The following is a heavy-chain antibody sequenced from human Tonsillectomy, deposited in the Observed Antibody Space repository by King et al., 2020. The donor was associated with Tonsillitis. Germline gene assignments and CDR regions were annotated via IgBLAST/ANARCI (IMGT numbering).Heavy chain of an antibody. J-gene: IGHJ4*02. CDR2: IRKGSDKT. V-gene: IGHV3-23*04. CDR1: GFDFSTYA. D-gene: IGHD1-26*01. CDR3: ARDWEDAESGIDY. Sequence: EVQLVESGGGLVQPGGSLRLSCAASGFDFSTYAMSWVRQGRGKGLEWVSAIRKGSDKTFYADFVRGRFTISRDNSRNTVHLQMNSLRAEDTAVYYCARDWEDAESGIDYCGQGTLVTVSS.